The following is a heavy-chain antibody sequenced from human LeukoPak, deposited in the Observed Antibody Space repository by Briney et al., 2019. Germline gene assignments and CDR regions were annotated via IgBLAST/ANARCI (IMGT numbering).Heavy chain of an antibody. CDR1: GYTFTGYY. Sequence: GASVKVSCKASGYTFTGYYMHWVRQAPGQGLERMGWINPNSGGTNYAQKFQGRVTMTRDTSISTAYMELSRLRSDDTAVYYCARLRGGLVLEIGWFDPWGQGTLVTVSS. CDR2: INPNSGGT. CDR3: ARLRGGLVLEIGWFDP. D-gene: IGHD4-17*01. J-gene: IGHJ5*02. V-gene: IGHV1-2*02.